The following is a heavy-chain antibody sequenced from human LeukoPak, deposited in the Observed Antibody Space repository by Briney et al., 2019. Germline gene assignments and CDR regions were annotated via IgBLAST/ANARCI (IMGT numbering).Heavy chain of an antibody. V-gene: IGHV4-34*01. D-gene: IGHD6-19*01. J-gene: IGHJ4*02. Sequence: SETLSLTCAVYGGSFSGYYWSWIRQPPGKGLEWIGEINHSGSTNYNPSLKSRVTISVDTSKNQFSLKLSSVTAADTAVYYCAKDLDNQWLVLDYWGQGTLVTVSS. CDR2: INHSGST. CDR1: GGSFSGYY. CDR3: AKDLDNQWLVLDY.